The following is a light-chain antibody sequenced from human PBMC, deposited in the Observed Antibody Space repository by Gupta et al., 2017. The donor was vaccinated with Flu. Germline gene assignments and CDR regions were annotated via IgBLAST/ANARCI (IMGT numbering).Light chain of an antibody. CDR1: QSRLHRNGFNY. Sequence: VMTQFPLSLPVTPGEPASITCRSSQSRLHRNGFNYLDWYLQKPGHPPQLLIYLGSNRASVVPDRSSGSGSGTEFTLRISRVEAEDVGVYYCMQALQSPDTFGQGTKLEIK. CDR3: MQALQSPDT. V-gene: IGKV2-28*01. J-gene: IGKJ2*01. CDR2: LGS.